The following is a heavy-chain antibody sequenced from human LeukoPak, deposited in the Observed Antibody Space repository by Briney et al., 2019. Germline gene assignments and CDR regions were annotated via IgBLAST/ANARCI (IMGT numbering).Heavy chain of an antibody. D-gene: IGHD4-17*01. CDR3: AKLHGDFLPAHY. J-gene: IGHJ4*02. V-gene: IGHV3-30*02. CDR2: LHYDGIKK. Sequence: GGSLRLSCAASGFTFSSYAMHWVRQAPGKGLEWVASLHYDGIKKYYAASVKGRFTISRDSSKNTLVLQMNTLRVEDTALYYCAKLHGDFLPAHYWGQGTLVTVSS. CDR1: GFTFSSYA.